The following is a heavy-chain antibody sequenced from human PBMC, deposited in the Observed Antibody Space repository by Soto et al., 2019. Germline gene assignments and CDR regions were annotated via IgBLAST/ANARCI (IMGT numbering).Heavy chain of an antibody. J-gene: IGHJ4*02. Sequence: QLQLQESGSGLVKPSQTLSLTCAVSGGSISTGGYPWSWIRQPPGKGLEWIGYIYHSGSTYYNPSLKRRVTISVDRSKNQFSLKLSSVTAADTAVYYCAGGIADRPLGYWGQGTLVTVSS. D-gene: IGHD6-13*01. CDR3: AGGIADRPLGY. V-gene: IGHV4-30-2*01. CDR1: GGSISTGGYP. CDR2: IYHSGST.